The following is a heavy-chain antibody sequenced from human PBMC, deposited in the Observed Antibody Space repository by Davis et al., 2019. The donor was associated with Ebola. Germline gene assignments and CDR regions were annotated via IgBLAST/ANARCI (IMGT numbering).Heavy chain of an antibody. CDR3: ARDSMAGLPGAWFDP. V-gene: IGHV4-4*07. CDR2: IYTSGST. J-gene: IGHJ5*02. CDR1: GGSISSHY. Sequence: PSETLSLTCTVSGGSISSHYWSWIRQPPGKGLEWIGRIYTSGSTNYNPSLKSRVTMSVDTSKNQFSLKLSSVTAADTAVYYCARDSMAGLPGAWFDPWGQGTLVTVSS. D-gene: IGHD2-8*01.